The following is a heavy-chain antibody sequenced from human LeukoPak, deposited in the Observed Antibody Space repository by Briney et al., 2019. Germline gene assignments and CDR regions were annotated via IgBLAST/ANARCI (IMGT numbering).Heavy chain of an antibody. Sequence: SETLSLTCTVSGGSISSYYWSWIRQPPGKGLEWIGYIYYSGSTNYNPSLKSRVTISVDTSKDQFSLKLSSVTAADTAVYYCARDRYYDSTNAFDIWGQGTMVTVSS. CDR3: ARDRYYDSTNAFDI. V-gene: IGHV4-59*01. CDR2: IYYSGST. CDR1: GGSISSYY. J-gene: IGHJ3*02. D-gene: IGHD3-22*01.